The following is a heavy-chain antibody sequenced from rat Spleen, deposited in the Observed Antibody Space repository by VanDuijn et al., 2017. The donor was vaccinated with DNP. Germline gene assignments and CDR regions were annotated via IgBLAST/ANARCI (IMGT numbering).Heavy chain of an antibody. Sequence: EVQLVESGGGLVQPGRSLKLSCAASGFTFSNYDMAWVRQAPTKGLEWVASISTSGGSTYYRDSVKGRFTVSRDNAKSTLYLQMDSLRSEDTANYYCARPLAYWGQGTLGTVSS. CDR2: ISTSGGST. CDR1: GFTFSNYD. J-gene: IGHJ3*01. CDR3: ARPLAY. V-gene: IGHV5-25*01.